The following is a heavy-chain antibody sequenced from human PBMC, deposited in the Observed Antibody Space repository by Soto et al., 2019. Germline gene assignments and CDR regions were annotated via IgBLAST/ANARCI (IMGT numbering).Heavy chain of an antibody. CDR3: AKDRNYYGSGASNWFDP. Sequence: PGGSLRLSCAASGFTFSSYGMHWVRQAPGKGLEWVAVISYDGSNKYYADSVKGRFTISRDNSKNTLYLQMNSLRAEDTAVYYCAKDRNYYGSGASNWFDPWGQGTLGTVSS. V-gene: IGHV3-30*18. D-gene: IGHD3-10*01. J-gene: IGHJ5*02. CDR1: GFTFSSYG. CDR2: ISYDGSNK.